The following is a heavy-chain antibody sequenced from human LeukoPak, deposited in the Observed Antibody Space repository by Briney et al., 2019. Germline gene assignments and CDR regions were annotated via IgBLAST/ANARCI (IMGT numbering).Heavy chain of an antibody. CDR2: IDPSDSNT. CDR3: AMGNVPYYFDY. J-gene: IGHJ4*02. Sequence: GESLRISCKGSGYGFTTFWISWVRQMPGKGLEWMGMIDPSDSNTNYSPSFQGHVTISADRSISTAFLQWSSLKASDTAMYYCAMGNVPYYFDYWGQGTLVTVSS. D-gene: IGHD2-2*01. CDR1: GYGFTTFW. V-gene: IGHV5-10-1*01.